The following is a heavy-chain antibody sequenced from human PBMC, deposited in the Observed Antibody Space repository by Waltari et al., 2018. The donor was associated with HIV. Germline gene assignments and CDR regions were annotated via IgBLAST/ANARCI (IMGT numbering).Heavy chain of an antibody. V-gene: IGHV3-23*01. CDR1: GFSFSNYA. CDR2: ISGSGATT. D-gene: IGHD6-19*01. CDR3: ARGDIAVAGTGQYFDL. J-gene: IGHJ2*01. Sequence: EEQLLESGETLVQSGGSLRLSCAASGFSFSNYAVSWVRQSPGQGLEWVSIISGSGATTNYAESVKGRFTISRDNSQNTVFLQMNSLTVDDTAIYYCARGDIAVAGTGQYFDLWGRGTLVAVSS.